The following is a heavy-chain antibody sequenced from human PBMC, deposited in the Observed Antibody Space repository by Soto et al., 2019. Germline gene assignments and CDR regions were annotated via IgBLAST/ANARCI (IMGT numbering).Heavy chain of an antibody. CDR3: AKGRIGSIFGVVTPDY. D-gene: IGHD3-3*01. CDR1: GFTFTSYA. V-gene: IGHV3-23*01. CDR2: ISGSGGST. J-gene: IGHJ4*02. Sequence: EVQLLESGGGLVQPGGSLRLSCAASGFTFTSYARSWVRQAPGKGLEWVSAISGSGGSTYYADSVKGRFTISRDNSKNTLYLQMNSLRAEDTAVYYCAKGRIGSIFGVVTPDYWGQGTLVTVSS.